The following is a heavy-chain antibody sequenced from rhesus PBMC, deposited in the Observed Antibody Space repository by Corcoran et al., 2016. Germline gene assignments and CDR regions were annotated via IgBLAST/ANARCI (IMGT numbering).Heavy chain of an antibody. J-gene: IGHJ4*01. Sequence: QVTLKESGPALVKPTQTLTLTCSFSGFSLPTTGMGVGWIRQPQGTALEWLALIYWDDDKRYSTSLKNMLTISKYTSKNQVVLTMTNMDPVDTATYSCARGIAAAGTRFDYWGQGVLVTVSS. CDR3: ARGIAAAGTRFDY. V-gene: IGHV2-174*01. D-gene: IGHD6-25*01. CDR2: IYWDDDK. CDR1: GFSLPTTGMG.